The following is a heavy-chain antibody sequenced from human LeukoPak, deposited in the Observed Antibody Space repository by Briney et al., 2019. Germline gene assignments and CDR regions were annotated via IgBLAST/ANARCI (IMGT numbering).Heavy chain of an antibody. V-gene: IGHV4-4*09. CDR3: ANSYDGKIVPFDN. D-gene: IGHD4-23*01. J-gene: IGHJ4*02. CDR2: IHTSGST. CDR1: DGTISNSF. Sequence: AETLALSCTVPDGTISNSFWNWVRQPPGKGLEWIAYIHTSGSTNYNPAFKSRVTLSVDTSKSQFSLRLNSVTASDTAVYYCANSYDGKIVPFDNWGQGTLVTVSS.